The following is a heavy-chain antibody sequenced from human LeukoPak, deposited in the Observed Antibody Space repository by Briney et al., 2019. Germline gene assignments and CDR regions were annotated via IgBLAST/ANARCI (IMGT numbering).Heavy chain of an antibody. D-gene: IGHD3-10*01. Sequence: SETLSLTCAVYGGSFSGYYWSWIRQPPGKVLEWIGEINHSGSTNYNPSLKSRVTISVDTSKNQFSLKLSSVTAADTAVYYCARGESGGKVSNNWFDPWGQGTLVTVSS. CDR3: ARGESGGKVSNNWFDP. CDR2: INHSGST. V-gene: IGHV4-34*01. CDR1: GGSFSGYY. J-gene: IGHJ5*02.